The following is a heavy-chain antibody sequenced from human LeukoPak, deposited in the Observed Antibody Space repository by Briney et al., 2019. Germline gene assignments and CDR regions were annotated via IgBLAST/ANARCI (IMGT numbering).Heavy chain of an antibody. CDR3: ARSLTWFDP. D-gene: IGHD4/OR15-4a*01. J-gene: IGHJ5*02. Sequence: GASVKVSCKASGYTLTTYGISWVRQAPGQGLEWMGWISAYNGNTNNAQKLRGRATMTTDTSTSTAYMELRSLRSDDRAGCYCARSLTWFDPWGQGTLVTASS. V-gene: IGHV1-18*01. CDR2: ISAYNGNT. CDR1: GYTLTTYG.